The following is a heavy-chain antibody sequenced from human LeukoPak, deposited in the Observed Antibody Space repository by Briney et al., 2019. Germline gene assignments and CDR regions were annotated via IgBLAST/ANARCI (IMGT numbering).Heavy chain of an antibody. D-gene: IGHD6-13*01. CDR3: AKSGDSSSWYLYYFDY. CDR2: ISSSSSYI. V-gene: IGHV3-21*04. CDR1: GFTFSSYS. Sequence: GGSLRLSCAASGFTFSSYSMNWVRQAPGKGLEWVSSISSSSSYIYYADSVKGRFTISRDNSKNTLYLQMNSLRAEDTAVYYCAKSGDSSSWYLYYFDYWGQGTLVTVSS. J-gene: IGHJ4*02.